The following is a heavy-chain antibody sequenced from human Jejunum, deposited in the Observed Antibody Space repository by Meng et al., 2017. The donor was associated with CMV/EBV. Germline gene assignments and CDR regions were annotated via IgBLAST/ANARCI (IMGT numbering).Heavy chain of an antibody. CDR1: YTFSDHY. V-gene: IGHV1-2*02. Sequence: YTFSDHYIQWVRQAPGQGLEWLGWMNSNTGDPHYADKFRGRVTMTRDTATSTAYMDLSRLTSDDTAVYYCVREGQVVPATLPFDYWGQGTRVTVSS. J-gene: IGHJ4*02. CDR2: MNSNTGDP. CDR3: VREGQVVPATLPFDY. D-gene: IGHD2-2*01.